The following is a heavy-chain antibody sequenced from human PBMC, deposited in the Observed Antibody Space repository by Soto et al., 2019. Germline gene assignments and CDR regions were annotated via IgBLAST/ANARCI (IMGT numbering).Heavy chain of an antibody. V-gene: IGHV1-69*06. CDR2: IILALGTP. J-gene: IGHJ5*02. Sequence: QVLLVQSGAEMKQPGSSVIVSCRASGDSFTNYAFTWVRQAPGQGPEWLGGIILALGTPPYSQRFQGRLTITANKSSITVYMALGRLRLDHTAVYYGGRYCTKTKRRGGYYLDLWGQGPLLTVSS. CDR1: GDSFTNYA. D-gene: IGHD2-8*01. CDR3: GRYCTKTKRRGGYYLDL.